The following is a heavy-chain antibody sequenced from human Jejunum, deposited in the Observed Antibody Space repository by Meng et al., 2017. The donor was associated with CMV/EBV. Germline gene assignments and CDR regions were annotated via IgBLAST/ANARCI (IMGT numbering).Heavy chain of an antibody. D-gene: IGHD4/OR15-4a*01. CDR2: INTNTGNP. CDR1: GYTFTEYV. CDR3: ARGILANVDY. J-gene: IGHJ4*02. Sequence: QVQLVQSGAEVKEPGASVKVSCKASGYTFTEYVMNWVRHAPGHGLEWMGWINTNTGNPTYAQGFTGRFVFSLDTSVSTTFLQISSLKAEDTAMYYCARGILANVDYWGQGTLVTVSS. V-gene: IGHV7-4-1*02.